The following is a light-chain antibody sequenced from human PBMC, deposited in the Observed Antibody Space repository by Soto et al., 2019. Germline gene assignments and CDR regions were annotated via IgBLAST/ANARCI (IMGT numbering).Light chain of an antibody. J-gene: IGLJ1*01. CDR3: CSYAGSSTSV. V-gene: IGLV2-23*01. Sequence: QSALTQPASVSGSPGQSITISCTGTSSDVGGYNLVSWYQQHPDKAPKLMIYEGSKRPSGVSNRFSGSKSGNTASLTISGLQAEDEADFYCCSYAGSSTSVFGTGTKLTVL. CDR1: SSDVGGYNL. CDR2: EGS.